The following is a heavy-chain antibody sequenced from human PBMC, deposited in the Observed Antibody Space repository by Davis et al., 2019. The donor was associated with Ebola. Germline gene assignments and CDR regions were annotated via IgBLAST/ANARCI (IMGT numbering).Heavy chain of an antibody. D-gene: IGHD3-10*01. J-gene: IGHJ6*03. Sequence: GESLKISCAASGFTFSSYGMHWVRQAPGKGLEWVAVIWYDGSNKYYADSVEGRFTISRDNSKNTLYLQMNSLRAEDTAVYYCARYAMVRGVSYYYYYMDVWGKGTTVTVSS. CDR1: GFTFSSYG. CDR3: ARYAMVRGVSYYYYYMDV. CDR2: IWYDGSNK. V-gene: IGHV3-33*01.